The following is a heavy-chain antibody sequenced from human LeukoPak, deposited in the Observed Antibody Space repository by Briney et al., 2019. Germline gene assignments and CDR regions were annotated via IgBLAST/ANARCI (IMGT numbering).Heavy chain of an antibody. CDR3: ARIAPSYYYDSSAPLDY. V-gene: IGHV2-70*04. J-gene: IGHJ4*02. CDR2: IDWDDDK. Sequence: ESGPALVKPTQTLTLTCTFSGFSLNTTGMRMGWIRQPPGKALEWLARIDWDDDKFYSTSLKPRLTISQASSRNQVVLTMTNMDPVDTATYYCARIAPSYYYDSSAPLDYWGQGTLVTVSS. CDR1: GFSLNTTGMR. D-gene: IGHD3-22*01.